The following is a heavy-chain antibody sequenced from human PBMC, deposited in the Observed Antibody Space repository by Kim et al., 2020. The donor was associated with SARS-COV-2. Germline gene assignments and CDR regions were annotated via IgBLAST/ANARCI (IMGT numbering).Heavy chain of an antibody. J-gene: IGHJ6*02. CDR1: GYTFTSYG. CDR2: ISAYNGNT. D-gene: IGHD3-10*01. V-gene: IGHV1-18*04. CDR3: ARDGKLLWFGELFIYGMDV. Sequence: ASVKVSCKASGYTFTSYGISWVRQAPGQGLEWMGWISAYNGNTNYAQKLQGRVTMTTDTSTSTAYMELRSLRSDDTAVYYCARDGKLLWFGELFIYGMDVWGQGTTVTVSS.